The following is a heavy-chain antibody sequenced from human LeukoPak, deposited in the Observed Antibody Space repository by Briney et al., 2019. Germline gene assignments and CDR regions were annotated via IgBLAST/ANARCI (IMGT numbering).Heavy chain of an antibody. J-gene: IGHJ4*02. CDR1: GFTFSSYG. CDR2: IWYDGSNK. CDR3: AREVSALDY. Sequence: GGSLRLSRAASGFTFSSYGMHWVRQAPGKGLGWVAVIWYDGSNKYYADSVKGRFTISRDNSKNTLYLQMNSLRAEDTAVYYCAREVSALDYWGQGTLVTVSS. V-gene: IGHV3-33*01.